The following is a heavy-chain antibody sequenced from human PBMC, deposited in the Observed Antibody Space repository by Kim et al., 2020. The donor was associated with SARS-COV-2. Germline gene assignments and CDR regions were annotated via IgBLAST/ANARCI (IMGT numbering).Heavy chain of an antibody. J-gene: IGHJ6*02. Sequence: GGSLRLSCAASGFTFSSYSMNWVRQAPGKGLEWVSYISSSSSTIYYADSVKGRFTISRDNAKNSLYLQMNSLRDEDTAVYYCARVRKYYDILTGSAKGSYYYYGMDVWGQGTTVTVSS. CDR1: GFTFSSYS. CDR3: ARVRKYYDILTGSAKGSYYYYGMDV. CDR2: ISSSSSTI. D-gene: IGHD3-9*01. V-gene: IGHV3-48*02.